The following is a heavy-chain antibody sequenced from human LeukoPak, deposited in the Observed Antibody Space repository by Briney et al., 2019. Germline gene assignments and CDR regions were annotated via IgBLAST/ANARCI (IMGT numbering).Heavy chain of an antibody. Sequence: GGSLRLSCAASGFTFSSYAMSWVRQAPGKGLEWVSAISGSGGSTYYADSVKGRFTISRDNSKNTLYLQMNSLRAEDTAVYYCATVRYGENYYYYYYMDVWGKGTTVTVSS. CDR2: ISGSGGST. CDR1: GFTFSSYA. V-gene: IGHV3-23*01. D-gene: IGHD4/OR15-4a*01. J-gene: IGHJ6*03. CDR3: ATVRYGENYYYYYYMDV.